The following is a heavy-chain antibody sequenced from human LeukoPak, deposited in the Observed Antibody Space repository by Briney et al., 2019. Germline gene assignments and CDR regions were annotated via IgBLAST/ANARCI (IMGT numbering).Heavy chain of an antibody. D-gene: IGHD5-12*01. CDR3: ARAPRIVATTSDY. V-gene: IGHV3-21*01. Sequence: GGSLRLSCAASGFTFSSYSMNWVRQAPGKGLEWVSSISYSSYYICYAYSVKVQFTISRDKAKNSLYLQLNSLRAEDTAVYYCARAPRIVATTSDYWGQGTLVTVSS. J-gene: IGHJ4*02. CDR1: GFTFSSYS. CDR2: ISYSSYYI.